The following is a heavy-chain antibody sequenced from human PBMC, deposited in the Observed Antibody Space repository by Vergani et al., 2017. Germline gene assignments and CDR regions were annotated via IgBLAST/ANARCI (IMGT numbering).Heavy chain of an antibody. J-gene: IGHJ2*01. V-gene: IGHV3-9*01. CDR2: IDRNYGVK. Sequence: VEAGGGLVQPGGSLRLSCTASGFNFQAFAFHWVRQVSGRGLEWVSGIDRNYGVKNGNSFEGRFSISSDNAKKAVFLQMNNLRHEDTALYFCVKDNDYDADGPFDLWGRGTLVTVSS. D-gene: IGHD3-16*01. CDR3: VKDNDYDADGPFDL. CDR1: GFNFQAFA.